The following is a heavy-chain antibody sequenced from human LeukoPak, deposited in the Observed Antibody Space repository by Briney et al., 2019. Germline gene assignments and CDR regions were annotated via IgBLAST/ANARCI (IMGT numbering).Heavy chain of an antibody. J-gene: IGHJ3*02. CDR2: ISYNGSNK. V-gene: IGHV3-30*18. CDR3: AKDFSYSAFDI. D-gene: IGHD1-26*01. Sequence: PGGSLRLSCAASGFTFSSYGMHWVRQAPGKGLEWVAVISYNGSNKYYADSVKGRFTISRDNSKNTLYLQMNSLRAEDTAVYYCAKDFSYSAFDIWGQGTMVTVSS. CDR1: GFTFSSYG.